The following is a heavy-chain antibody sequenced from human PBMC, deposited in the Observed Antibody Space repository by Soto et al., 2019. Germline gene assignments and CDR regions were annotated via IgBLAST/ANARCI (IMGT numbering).Heavy chain of an antibody. Sequence: QVQLQESGPGLVKPSETLSLTCTVSGGSVSSGSYYWSWIRQPPGKGLEWIGYIYYRGSTNYNPALKSRVTISVDTSKNQFSLKLSSVTAADTAVYYCAREENYYDSSGPTPAFDIWGQGTMVTVSS. J-gene: IGHJ3*02. CDR3: AREENYYDSSGPTPAFDI. CDR1: GGSVSSGSYY. D-gene: IGHD3-22*01. CDR2: IYYRGST. V-gene: IGHV4-61*01.